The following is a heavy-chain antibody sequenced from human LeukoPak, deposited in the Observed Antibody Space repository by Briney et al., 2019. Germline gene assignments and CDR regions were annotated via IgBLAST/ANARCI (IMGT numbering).Heavy chain of an antibody. Sequence: SVKVFCKASGYTFTSYGTSWVRQDPGRGLEWLGWIIVHNVSTNYAPKHQGRVAITTDEAKSTAYKELSNLRSEDTAAYYCAREARSDYDYVWGSYLPVSYMDVWGKGTTVTVSS. CDR2: IIVHNVST. CDR3: AREARSDYDYVWGSYLPVSYMDV. J-gene: IGHJ6*03. D-gene: IGHD3-16*02. V-gene: IGHV1-18*01. CDR1: GYTFTSYG.